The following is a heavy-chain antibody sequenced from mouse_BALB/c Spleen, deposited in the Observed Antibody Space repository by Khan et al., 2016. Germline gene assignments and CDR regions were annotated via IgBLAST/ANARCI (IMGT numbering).Heavy chain of an antibody. V-gene: IGHV3-2*02. J-gene: IGHJ3*01. Sequence: EVQLVESGPGLVKPSQSLSLTYTVTGYSITSDYAWNWIRQFPGNKLEWMGYISYSGSTSYNPSLKSRISITRDTSKNQFFLQLNSVTTEDTATYYCARNGNRYERTWFAYWGQGTLVTVSA. CDR1: GYSITSDYA. D-gene: IGHD2-14*01. CDR3: ARNGNRYERTWFAY. CDR2: ISYSGST.